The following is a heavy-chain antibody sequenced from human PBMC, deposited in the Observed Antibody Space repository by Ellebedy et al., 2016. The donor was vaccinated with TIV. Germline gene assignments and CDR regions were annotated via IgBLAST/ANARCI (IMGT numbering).Heavy chain of an antibody. CDR3: ARATVAVTTSCLDY. CDR1: GFSFSTYA. Sequence: GESLKISCAASGFSFSTYALHWVRQAPGKVLAWVALISYDGIKKVYADSVKGRFTISRDNSKNTLYLQMNSLTPEDTAVYYCARATVAVTTSCLDYWGQGTLVTVSS. D-gene: IGHD2-21*02. CDR2: ISYDGIKK. V-gene: IGHV3-30-3*01. J-gene: IGHJ4*02.